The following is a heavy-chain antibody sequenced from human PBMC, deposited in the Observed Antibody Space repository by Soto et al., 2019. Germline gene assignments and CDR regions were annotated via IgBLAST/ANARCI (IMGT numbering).Heavy chain of an antibody. J-gene: IGHJ5*02. CDR2: IYYSGST. CDR1: GGSISSSSYY. V-gene: IGHV4-39*01. Sequence: QLQLQESGPGLVKPSETLSLTCTVSGGSISSSSYYWGWIRQPPGKGLEWIGSIYYSGSTYYNPSLKRRVTISVDTSKNQFSLKLSSVTAADTAVYYCARHRLRYFDFDPWGQGTLVTVSS. D-gene: IGHD3-9*01. CDR3: ARHRLRYFDFDP.